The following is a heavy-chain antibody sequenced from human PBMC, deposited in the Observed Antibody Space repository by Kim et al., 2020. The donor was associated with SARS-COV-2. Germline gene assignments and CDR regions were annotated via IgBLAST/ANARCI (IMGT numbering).Heavy chain of an antibody. CDR2: IKWNGGST. CDR3: ARGFYQGPFDY. J-gene: IGHJ4*02. V-gene: IGHV3-20*01. Sequence: GGSLRLSCAAASGLSFHDYGMSWVRQAPGKGLEWVSGIKWNGGSTGYADSVKGRFTISRDNAKKSLYLQMNSVRAEDTAFYHCARGFYQGPFDYWGQGILVTVSS. CDR1: GLSFHDYG.